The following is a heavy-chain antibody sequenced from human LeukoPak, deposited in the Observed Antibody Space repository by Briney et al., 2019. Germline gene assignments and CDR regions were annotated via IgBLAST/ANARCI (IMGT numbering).Heavy chain of an antibody. V-gene: IGHV3-21*01. CDR3: ARERLTDGSGSYYMANWFDP. CDR2: ITSSSSYI. J-gene: IGHJ5*02. D-gene: IGHD3-10*01. CDR1: GFTFSSYN. Sequence: GGSLRPSCAASGFTFSSYNMNWVRQAPGKGLEWVSSITSSSSYIYYADSVKGRFTISRDNAKNSLYLQMNSLRAEDTAVYYCARERLTDGSGSYYMANWFDPWGQGTLVTVSS.